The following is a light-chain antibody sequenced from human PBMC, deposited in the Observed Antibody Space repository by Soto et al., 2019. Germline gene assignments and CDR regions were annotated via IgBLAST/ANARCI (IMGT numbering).Light chain of an antibody. CDR2: GNS. Sequence: QSVLTQPPSVSGAPGQRVTISCTGSSSNIGAGYDVHWYQQLPGTAPKLLIQGNSNRPSGVPDRFSGSKSGTSASLAITGLQAEDEADYYCQCYDSSLSGWVFGGGTKLTVL. CDR1: SSNIGAGYD. J-gene: IGLJ3*02. V-gene: IGLV1-40*01. CDR3: QCYDSSLSGWV.